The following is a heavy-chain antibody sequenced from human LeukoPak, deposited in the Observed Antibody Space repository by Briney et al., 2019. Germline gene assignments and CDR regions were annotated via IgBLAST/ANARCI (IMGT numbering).Heavy chain of an antibody. Sequence: SETLSLTCTVSGGSISSYYWNWIRQPAGKGLEWIGRIHTSGSTNYNPSLKSRVTISVDTSKNQFSLKLSSVTAAGTAVYYCARVVRGYSYARSPYYYYYMDVWGKGTTVTVSS. CDR1: GGSISSYY. V-gene: IGHV4-4*07. CDR3: ARVVRGYSYARSPYYYYYMDV. J-gene: IGHJ6*03. CDR2: IHTSGST. D-gene: IGHD5-18*01.